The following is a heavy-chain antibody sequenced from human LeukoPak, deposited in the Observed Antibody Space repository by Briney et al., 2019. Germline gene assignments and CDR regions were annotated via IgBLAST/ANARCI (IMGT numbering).Heavy chain of an antibody. CDR3: ARGGYSSSWSEGDY. CDR1: GFTFRKYA. J-gene: IGHJ4*02. V-gene: IGHV3-23*01. CDR2: ISGSGNST. D-gene: IGHD6-13*01. Sequence: GGSLRLSCAASGFTFRKYAMSWVRQTPGKGLQWVSSISGSGNSTYYADSVKGRFTISRDNSKNTLYLQMNSLRAEDTAVYYCARGGYSSSWSEGDYWGQGTLVTVSS.